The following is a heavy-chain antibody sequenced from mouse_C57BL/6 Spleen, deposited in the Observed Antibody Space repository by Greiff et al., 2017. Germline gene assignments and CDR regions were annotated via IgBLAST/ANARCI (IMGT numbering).Heavy chain of an antibody. CDR1: GYTFTSYW. V-gene: IGHV1-55*01. CDR2: IYPGSGST. J-gene: IGHJ2*01. D-gene: IGHD1-1*01. CDR3: ARYYYGSRGYFDY. Sequence: QVQLQQPGAELVKPGASVKMSCKASGYTFTSYWITWVKQRPGQGLEWIGDIYPGSGSTNDNEKFKSKATLTVDTSSSTAYMQLSSLTSEDSAVYYCARYYYGSRGYFDYWGQGTTLTVSS.